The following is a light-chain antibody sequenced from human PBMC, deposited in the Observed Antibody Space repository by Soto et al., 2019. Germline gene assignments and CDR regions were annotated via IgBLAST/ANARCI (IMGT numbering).Light chain of an antibody. V-gene: IGKV1-5*03. Sequence: DIQMTQSPSTLSPSVGDSINITSRASQGISSYLAWYQQKPGKAPKLLIYKASTLKSGVPSRFSGSGSGTEFTLTISSLQPDDFATYYCKQYNSYSCTVGKGSKVAIK. J-gene: IGKJ1*01. CDR3: KQYNSYSCT. CDR1: QGISSY. CDR2: KAS.